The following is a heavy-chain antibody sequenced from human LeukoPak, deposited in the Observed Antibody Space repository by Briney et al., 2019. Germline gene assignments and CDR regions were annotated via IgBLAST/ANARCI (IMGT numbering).Heavy chain of an antibody. CDR3: ARSLSGYDPLSAF. D-gene: IGHD5-12*01. CDR2: MTASSVTF. Sequence: GGSLRLSCEVSGFTFSSYAMTWVRQVPGRGLEWLAYMTASSVTFYYADSVRGRFTISRDNARNSLFLQMNSLTAEDTAVYYCARSLSGYDPLSAFWGQGTLVTVSS. V-gene: IGHV3-48*03. J-gene: IGHJ4*02. CDR1: GFTFSSYA.